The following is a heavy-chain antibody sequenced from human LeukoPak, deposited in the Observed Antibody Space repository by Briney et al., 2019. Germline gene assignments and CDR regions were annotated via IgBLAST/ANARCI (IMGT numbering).Heavy chain of an antibody. J-gene: IGHJ4*02. CDR3: AKPTWGSGSFLIDF. CDR1: GFSFSNHG. CDR2: IWNDGSYE. D-gene: IGHD1-26*01. V-gene: IGHV3-33*03. Sequence: GGSLRLSCVASGFSFSNHGMHWVRRAPGRGLEWVAVIWNDGSYEHYTDSVKGRFTISRDNSKNTLFLQLNSLRPEDTAVYYCAKPTWGSGSFLIDFWGQGTLVTVSS.